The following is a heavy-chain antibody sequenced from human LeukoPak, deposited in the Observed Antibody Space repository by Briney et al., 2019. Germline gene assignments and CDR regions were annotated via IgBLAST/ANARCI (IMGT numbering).Heavy chain of an antibody. D-gene: IGHD3-9*01. V-gene: IGHV4-31*03. J-gene: IGHJ3*02. CDR1: GGSISSGGYY. CDR2: INYSGST. Sequence: MTSETLSLTCTVSGGSISSGGYYWSWIRQHPGKGLEWIGYINYSGSTDYNPSLRSRFTMSVDTSKNQFSLKLSSVTAADTAVYYCASADYDMAFDIWGQGTMVTVSS. CDR3: ASADYDMAFDI.